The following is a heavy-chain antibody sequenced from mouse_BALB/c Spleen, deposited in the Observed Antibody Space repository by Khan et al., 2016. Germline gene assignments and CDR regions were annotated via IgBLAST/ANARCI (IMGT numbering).Heavy chain of an antibody. D-gene: IGHD4-1*01. V-gene: IGHV2-5*01. CDR1: GFSLTSYG. CDR2: IWRGGST. Sequence: QVQLQEPGPGLVQPSQSLSITRTASGFSLTSYGVHWVRQSPGKGLEWLGVIWRGGSTDYNAAFMSRLSITKDNSKSQVFFKMSSLQADDTAIYYRNKANWDGIYGNARDYWGKGTSVTV. J-gene: IGHJ4*01. CDR3: NKANWDGIYGNARDY.